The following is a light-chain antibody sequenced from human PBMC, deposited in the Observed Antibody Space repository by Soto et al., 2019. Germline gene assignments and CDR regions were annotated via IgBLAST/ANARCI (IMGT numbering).Light chain of an antibody. V-gene: IGLV1-47*01. CDR3: AAWDDSLSGAV. CDR2: RNN. CDR1: SSNIGSNY. J-gene: IGLJ7*01. Sequence: QSVLTQPPSASGTPGQRVTISCSGSSSNIGSNYVYWYQQLPGTAPKLLIYRNNQRPSGVPDRFSGSKSGTSASLAIRGLRYEDEADYYCAAWDDSLSGAVFGGGTQLTVL.